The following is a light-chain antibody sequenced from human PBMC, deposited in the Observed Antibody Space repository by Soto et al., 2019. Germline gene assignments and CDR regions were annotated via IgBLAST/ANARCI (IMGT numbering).Light chain of an antibody. J-gene: IGLJ1*01. Sequence: HSVLTQPASVSGFPGQSSTISCTGTSSDVGGYNYVSWYQQHPGKAPKLMIYDVSNRPSGVSNRFSGSKSGNTASLTISGLQAEDEADYYCSSYTSSSTLLYVFGTGTKVTVL. CDR3: SSYTSSSTLLYV. V-gene: IGLV2-14*01. CDR1: SSDVGGYNY. CDR2: DVS.